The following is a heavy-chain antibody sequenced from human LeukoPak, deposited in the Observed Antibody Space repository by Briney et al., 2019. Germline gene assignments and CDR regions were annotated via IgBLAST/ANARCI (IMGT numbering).Heavy chain of an antibody. V-gene: IGHV4-59*01. CDR3: ATDGQYMIVEACDM. Sequence: SETLSLTCTVSGGSISSYYWSWIRQPPGKGLEWTGCIYYSGSTNYNPSLKSQVTIQVDTSKHQFSLKLSSVTAADTAVYYCATDGQYMIVEACDMWAQRTMVSVSS. D-gene: IGHD3-22*01. CDR1: GGSISSYY. J-gene: IGHJ3*02. CDR2: IYYSGST.